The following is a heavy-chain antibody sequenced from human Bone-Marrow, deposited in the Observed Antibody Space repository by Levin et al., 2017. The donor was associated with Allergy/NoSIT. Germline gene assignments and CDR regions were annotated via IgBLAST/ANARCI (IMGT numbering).Heavy chain of an antibody. CDR3: AKDPDVWSANQRDF. CDR2: ITGTGVTT. Sequence: HPGGSLRLSCAASGFDFMTYAISWVRQAPGKGLEWVSGITGTGVTTYYAESVKGRFTISRDNSKETVYLQMTSLRAEDTAVYYCAKDPDVWSANQRDFWGQGTLVTVSS. CDR1: GFDFMTYA. J-gene: IGHJ4*02. D-gene: IGHD3-3*01. V-gene: IGHV3-23*01.